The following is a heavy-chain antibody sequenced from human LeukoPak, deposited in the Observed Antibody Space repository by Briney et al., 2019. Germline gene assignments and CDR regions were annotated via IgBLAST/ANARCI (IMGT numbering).Heavy chain of an antibody. V-gene: IGHV3-23*01. CDR1: GFTFSNSA. CDR2: LSGSGITT. Sequence: GGPLRLSCAASGFTFSNSAKSWVRQAPGKGLEWVSTLSGSGITTYYADSVKGRFTISRDNSKNTLYPQMNSLRAEDTAVYYCAKGIYSSGWSYFDYWGHGTLVTVSS. D-gene: IGHD6-19*01. CDR3: AKGIYSSGWSYFDY. J-gene: IGHJ4*01.